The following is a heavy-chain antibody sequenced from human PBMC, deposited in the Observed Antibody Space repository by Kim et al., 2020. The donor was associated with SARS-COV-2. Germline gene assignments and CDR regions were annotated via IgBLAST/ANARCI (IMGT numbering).Heavy chain of an antibody. J-gene: IGHJ4*02. CDR3: AGDLGTGRPLDY. V-gene: IGHV1-3*01. Sequence: KYYPQFRGRITITRDTSASTAYMELSSLRAEDTAVYYCAGDLGTGRPLDYWGQGTLVTVSS.